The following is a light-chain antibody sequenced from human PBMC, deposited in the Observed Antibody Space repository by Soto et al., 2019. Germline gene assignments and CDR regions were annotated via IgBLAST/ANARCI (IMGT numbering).Light chain of an antibody. CDR3: HQYDSWT. Sequence: EIVMMQSPATLSVSPGEGATLSCRASQSVSSNLAWYQQKPGQAPRLLIYGASTRATGIPARFSGGGSGTDFTLTISRLEPEDFAVYYCHQYDSWTFGQGTKGDIK. V-gene: IGKV3-15*01. CDR2: GAS. CDR1: QSVSSN. J-gene: IGKJ1*01.